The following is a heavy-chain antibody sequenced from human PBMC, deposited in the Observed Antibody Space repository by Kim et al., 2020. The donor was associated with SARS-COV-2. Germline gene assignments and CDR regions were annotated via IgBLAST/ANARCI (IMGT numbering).Heavy chain of an antibody. Sequence: SETLSLTCTVSGGSISSSSYYWGWIRQPPGKGLEWIGSIYYSGSTYYNPSLKSRVTISVDTSKNQFSLKLSSVTAADTAVYYCASQFGGSGSYYKDYFDYWGQGTLVTVSS. CDR1: GGSISSSSYY. D-gene: IGHD3-10*01. J-gene: IGHJ4*02. V-gene: IGHV4-39*01. CDR3: ASQFGGSGSYYKDYFDY. CDR2: IYYSGST.